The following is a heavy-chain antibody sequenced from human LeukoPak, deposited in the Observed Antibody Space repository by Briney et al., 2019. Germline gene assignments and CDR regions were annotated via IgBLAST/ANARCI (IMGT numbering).Heavy chain of an antibody. J-gene: IGHJ5*02. CDR3: ARGYYDILTLRFDP. CDR1: GYTFTNYH. Sequence: ASVKVSCKASGYTFTNYHISWVRQAPGQGLEWMGWINPNSGGTNYAQKFQGRVTMTRDTSISTAYMELSRLRSDDTAVYYCARGYYDILTLRFDPWGQGTLVTVSS. V-gene: IGHV1-2*02. D-gene: IGHD3-9*01. CDR2: INPNSGGT.